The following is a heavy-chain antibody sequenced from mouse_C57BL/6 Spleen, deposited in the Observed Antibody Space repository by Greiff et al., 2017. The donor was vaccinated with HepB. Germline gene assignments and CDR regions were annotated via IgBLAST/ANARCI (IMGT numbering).Heavy chain of an antibody. CDR1: GYTFTDYN. D-gene: IGHD1-1*01. V-gene: IGHV1-22*01. J-gene: IGHJ2*01. CDR2: INPNNGGT. Sequence: EVQLQQSGPELVKPGASVKMSCKASGYTFTDYNMHWVKQSHGKSLEWIGYINPNNGGTSYNQKFKGKDTLTVNKSSSTAYMELRSLTSEDSAVYYCARRGYYGSSYVYYWGQGATLTVSS. CDR3: ARRGYYGSSYVYY.